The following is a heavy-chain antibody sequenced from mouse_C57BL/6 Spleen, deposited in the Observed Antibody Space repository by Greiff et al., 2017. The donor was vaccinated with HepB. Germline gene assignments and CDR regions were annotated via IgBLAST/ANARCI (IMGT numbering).Heavy chain of an antibody. CDR2: IYPGSGST. V-gene: IGHV1-55*01. CDR1: GYTFTSYW. D-gene: IGHD1-1*01. Sequence: QVQLQQPGAELVKPGASVKMSCKASGYTFTSYWITWVKQRPGQGLEWIGDIYPGSGSTNYNEKFKSKATLTVDTSSSTAYMQLSSRTSEDSTVYYCAREVARVFDYWGQGTTLTVSS. CDR3: AREVARVFDY. J-gene: IGHJ2*01.